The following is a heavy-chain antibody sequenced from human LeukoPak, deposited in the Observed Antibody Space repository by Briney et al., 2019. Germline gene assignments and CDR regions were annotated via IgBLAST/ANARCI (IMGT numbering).Heavy chain of an antibody. D-gene: IGHD6-19*01. J-gene: IGHJ4*02. Sequence: GGSLRLSCVASGFTFSGAAIHWFRQPSGKGLECVGRIRTKPNNYAAAYTASVKGRFTISRDDSKNTAYLQMNSLKTEDTAVYYCTRTEYTSGTDDYWGQGTLVTVSS. CDR3: TRTEYTSGTDDY. V-gene: IGHV3-73*01. CDR2: IRTKPNNYAA. CDR1: GFTFSGAA.